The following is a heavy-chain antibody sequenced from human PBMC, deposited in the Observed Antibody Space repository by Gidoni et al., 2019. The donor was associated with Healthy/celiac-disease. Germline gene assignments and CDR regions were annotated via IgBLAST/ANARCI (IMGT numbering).Heavy chain of an antibody. CDR3: ARGRVKGCSGGSCYSYYYYYGMDV. Sequence: QVQLQQWGAGLLKPSETLSLTCAVYGGSFSGYYWSWIRQPPGKGREWIGEINHSGSTNYNPSLKIRVTISVDTSKNQFSLKLSSVTAADTAVYYCARGRVKGCSGGSCYSYYYYYGMDVWGQGTTVTVSS. V-gene: IGHV4-34*01. CDR2: INHSGST. J-gene: IGHJ6*02. CDR1: GGSFSGYY. D-gene: IGHD2-15*01.